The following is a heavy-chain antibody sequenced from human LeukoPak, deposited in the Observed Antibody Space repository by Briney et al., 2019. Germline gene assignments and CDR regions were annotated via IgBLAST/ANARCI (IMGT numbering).Heavy chain of an antibody. D-gene: IGHD2/OR15-2a*01. J-gene: IGHJ3*02. CDR2: IYYSGST. CDR3: ASLYDQGAFDI. Sequence: SETLSLTCTVSGGSISSYYWSWIRQPPGKGLEWIGYIYYSGSTNYNPSLKSRVTISVDTSKKQFSLKLSSVTAAGTAVYYCASLYDQGAFDIWGQGTMVTVSS. CDR1: GGSISSYY. V-gene: IGHV4-59*08.